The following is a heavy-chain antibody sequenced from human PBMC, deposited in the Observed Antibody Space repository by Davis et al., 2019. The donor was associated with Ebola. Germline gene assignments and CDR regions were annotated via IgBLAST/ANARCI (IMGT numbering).Heavy chain of an antibody. Sequence: GESLKISCAASGFTFSGSAMHWVRQASGKGLEWVGRIRSKANSYATAHAASVKGRFTISRDDSKNTAYLQMNSLKTEDTAVYYCTIPYGDYYNWFDPWGQGTLVTVSS. D-gene: IGHD4-17*01. CDR2: IRSKANSYAT. J-gene: IGHJ5*02. CDR1: GFTFSGSA. V-gene: IGHV3-73*01. CDR3: TIPYGDYYNWFDP.